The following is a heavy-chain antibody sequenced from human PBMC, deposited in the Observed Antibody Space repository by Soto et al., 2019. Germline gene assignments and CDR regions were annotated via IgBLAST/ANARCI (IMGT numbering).Heavy chain of an antibody. V-gene: IGHV3-30*18. Sequence: GGSLRLSCAASGFTFSSYGMHWVRQAPGKGLEWVAVISYDGSNKYYADSVKGRFTISRDNSKNTLYLQMNSLRAEDTAVYYCAKLLAVTSGPSSNFDYWGQGTLVTVSS. CDR3: AKLLAVTSGPSSNFDY. D-gene: IGHD4-17*01. CDR2: ISYDGSNK. CDR1: GFTFSSYG. J-gene: IGHJ4*02.